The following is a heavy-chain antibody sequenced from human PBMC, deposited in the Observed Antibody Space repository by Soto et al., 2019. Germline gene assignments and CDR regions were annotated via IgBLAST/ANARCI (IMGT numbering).Heavy chain of an antibody. Sequence: EVQLVESGGGLIQPGGSLRLSCAASGFTVSSNYMSWVRQAPGKGLEWVSVIYSGGSTYYADSVKGRFTISRDNSKNTLNLQMNSLRAEDTAGYYCARATVTQGGIGMDVWGQGTTVTVSS. D-gene: IGHD4-4*01. J-gene: IGHJ6*02. V-gene: IGHV3-53*01. CDR2: IYSGGST. CDR3: ARATVTQGGIGMDV. CDR1: GFTVSSNY.